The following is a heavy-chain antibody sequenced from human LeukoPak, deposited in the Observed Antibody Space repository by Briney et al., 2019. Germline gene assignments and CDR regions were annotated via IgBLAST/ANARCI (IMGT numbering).Heavy chain of an antibody. CDR1: GFTFSSYA. V-gene: IGHV3-64*01. Sequence: GGSLSLSCAASGFTFSSYAMHWVRQAPGKGLEYVSSISSNGGSTYYANSVKGRFTISRDNSKNTLYLQMGSLRAEDMAVYYCARARRYGDPFFDYWGQGTLVTVSS. CDR3: ARARRYGDPFFDY. J-gene: IGHJ4*02. CDR2: ISSNGGST. D-gene: IGHD4-17*01.